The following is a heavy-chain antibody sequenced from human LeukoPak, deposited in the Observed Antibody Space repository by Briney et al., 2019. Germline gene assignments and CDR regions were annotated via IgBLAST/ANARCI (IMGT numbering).Heavy chain of an antibody. CDR3: AKVRFLEWLPYYYYGMDV. D-gene: IGHD3-3*01. V-gene: IGHV3-23*01. Sequence: GGSLRLSCVVSGFTVSSNYMSWVRQAPGKGLEWVSAISGSGGSTYYADSVKGRFTISRDNSKNTLYLQMNSLRAEDTAVYYCAKVRFLEWLPYYYYGMDVWGQGTTVTVSS. CDR2: ISGSGGST. J-gene: IGHJ6*02. CDR1: GFTVSSNY.